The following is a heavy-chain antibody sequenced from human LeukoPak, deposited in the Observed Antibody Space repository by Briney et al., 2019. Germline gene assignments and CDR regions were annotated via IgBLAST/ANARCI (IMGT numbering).Heavy chain of an antibody. V-gene: IGHV3-48*04. D-gene: IGHD1-26*01. CDR2: ISWNSSSI. J-gene: IGHJ3*02. CDR3: ARSGRGGAFDI. Sequence: PGGSLRLSCAASGFTFSIYSMNWVRQPPGEGLEWFAGISWNSSSIDYADSVKGRFTISRDNAQHSLYLQMTRLRAADTAVYFCARSGRGGAFDIWGQGTMVTVSS. CDR1: GFTFSIYS.